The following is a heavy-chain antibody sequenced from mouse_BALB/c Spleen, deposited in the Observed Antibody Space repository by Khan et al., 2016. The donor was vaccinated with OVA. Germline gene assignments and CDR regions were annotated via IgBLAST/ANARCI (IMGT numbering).Heavy chain of an antibody. CDR3: ADHLTGSFAY. D-gene: IGHD4-1*01. J-gene: IGHJ3*01. V-gene: IGHV5-6*01. CDR2: ISSGGDYT. Sequence: EVKLMESGGDLVKPGGSLKLSCAASGFTFSSYSMSWVRQTPDKRLEWVASISSGGDYTYYPDSVKGRFPISRDNAKNTLYLQMSDLKSEDTAMHYCADHLTGSFAYGGQGTLVTVSA. CDR1: GFTFSSYS.